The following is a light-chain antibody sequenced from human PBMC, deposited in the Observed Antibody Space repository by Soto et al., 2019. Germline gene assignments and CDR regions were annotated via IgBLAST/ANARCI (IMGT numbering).Light chain of an antibody. J-gene: IGKJ1*01. CDR2: GAS. Sequence: EIVLTQSPATLSLSPGERATLSCRASQSVTSYLAWFQQKPGQAPRLLIYGASNRATGIPARFSGSGSGTDFTLAISSLESEDFAVYYCQQRSNWPLWTFGQGTKVEIK. CDR3: QQRSNWPLWT. V-gene: IGKV3-11*01. CDR1: QSVTSY.